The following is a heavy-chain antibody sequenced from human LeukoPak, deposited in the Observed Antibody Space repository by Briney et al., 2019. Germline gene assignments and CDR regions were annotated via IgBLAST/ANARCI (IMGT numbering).Heavy chain of an antibody. CDR3: ARHYYDGSGYYHFDY. CDR2: VYHTGNT. J-gene: IGHJ4*02. CDR1: GGSISSSY. Sequence: SETLSLTCTVSGGSISSSYWSWIRQPPGNRLEWIGYVYHTGNTNYNPSLKSRVTISVDTSKTQFSLKLSSVTAADTAVYYCARHYYDGSGYYHFDYWGQGTLVAVSS. D-gene: IGHD3-22*01. V-gene: IGHV4-59*08.